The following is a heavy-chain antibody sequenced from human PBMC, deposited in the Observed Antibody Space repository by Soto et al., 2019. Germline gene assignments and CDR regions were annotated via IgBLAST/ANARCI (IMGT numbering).Heavy chain of an antibody. V-gene: IGHV4-34*01. CDR1: GGSFSGYY. J-gene: IGHJ4*02. CDR3: VKNFDY. CDR2: INHSGYT. Sequence: PSETLSLTCAGYGGSFSGYYWSWIRQPPGKGLEWIGDINHSGYTNYNPSLKSRVTISVDTSNNQFSLKVSSVTAADTAVYYCVKNFDYWSQGTLVTVSS.